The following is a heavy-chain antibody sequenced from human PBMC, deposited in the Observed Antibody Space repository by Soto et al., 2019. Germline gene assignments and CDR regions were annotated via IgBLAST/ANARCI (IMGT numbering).Heavy chain of an antibody. Sequence: EVQLLESGGGLVQPGGSLRLSCAASAFTFSNYGMSWVRQAPGKGLEWVSAISGNGGSTYYADSVKGRFTISRDNSKNTLYLQMNSLRDEDTAVYYCAQDLRGGCDYWGQGTLVTVSS. CDR1: AFTFSNYG. CDR2: ISGNGGST. V-gene: IGHV3-23*01. J-gene: IGHJ4*02. CDR3: AQDLRGGCDY. D-gene: IGHD3-16*01.